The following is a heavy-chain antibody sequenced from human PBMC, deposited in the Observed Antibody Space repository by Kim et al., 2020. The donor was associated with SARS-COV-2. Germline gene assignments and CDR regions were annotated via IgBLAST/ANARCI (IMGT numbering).Heavy chain of an antibody. D-gene: IGHD6-19*01. CDR2: K. Sequence: KYYVDSVKSRFTISRDDAKNSLYLQMNSLRAEDTAVYYCARLSSGWYSDYWGQGTLVTVSS. V-gene: IGHV3-7*03. J-gene: IGHJ4*02. CDR3: ARLSSGWYSDY.